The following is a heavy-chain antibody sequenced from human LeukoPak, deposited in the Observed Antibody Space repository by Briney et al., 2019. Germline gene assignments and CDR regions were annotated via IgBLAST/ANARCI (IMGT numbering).Heavy chain of an antibody. J-gene: IGHJ4*02. Sequence: SETLSLTCIVSGGSISSHYWSWIRQPPGKGLEWIGFIYYTGSTNYNPSLKSRVTISVDTSKNQFSLKLTSMTAADTAVYYCARGGGGTNWYMLSYWGQGTLVTVYS. CDR2: IYYTGST. D-gene: IGHD1-1*01. CDR1: GGSISSHY. CDR3: ARGGGGTNWYMLSY. V-gene: IGHV4-59*11.